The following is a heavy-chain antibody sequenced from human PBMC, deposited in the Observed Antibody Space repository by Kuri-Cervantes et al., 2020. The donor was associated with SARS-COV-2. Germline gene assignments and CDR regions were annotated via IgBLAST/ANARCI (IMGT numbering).Heavy chain of an antibody. V-gene: IGHV3-33*01. CDR3: ARRGDDPYYYGMDV. CDR2: IWYDGSNK. CDR1: GFTFSSYG. J-gene: IGHJ6*02. Sequence: GESLKISCAASGFTFSSYGMHWVRQAPGKGLEWVAVIWYDGSNKYYADSVKGRFTISRDNSKNTLYLHMNSLRAEDTAVYYCARRGDDPYYYGMDVWGQGTTVTVSS. D-gene: IGHD3-16*01.